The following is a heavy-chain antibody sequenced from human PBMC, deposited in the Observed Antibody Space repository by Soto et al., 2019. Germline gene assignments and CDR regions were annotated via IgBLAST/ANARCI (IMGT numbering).Heavy chain of an antibody. CDR2: IGNAGDS. J-gene: IGHJ3*01. CDR1: GFPFSTSD. Sequence: EVQLVESGGGLVQPGGSLRLSCAASGFPFSTSDMHWFRQATGKSLEWVSTIGNAGDSYYPDTVKGRLTISRENAKNSLYLQMNSLTAGDTAVYYCARTFCTDGVCYFGTFDLWGQGTMVTVSS. CDR3: ARTFCTDGVCYFGTFDL. V-gene: IGHV3-13*01. D-gene: IGHD2-8*01.